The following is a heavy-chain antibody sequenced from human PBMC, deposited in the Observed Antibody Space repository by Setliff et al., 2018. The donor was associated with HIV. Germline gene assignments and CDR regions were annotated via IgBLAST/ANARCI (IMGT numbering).Heavy chain of an antibody. Sequence: PSETLSLTCTVSGGSISSGSNYWSWSRQTAGKGLDWIGRIYTSASTNYNPSLKSRVTISVDTSKNQLSLKLSSVTAADTAVYYCARAPGVATITSFDYWGQGTLVTVSS. V-gene: IGHV4-61*02. CDR2: IYTSAST. D-gene: IGHD5-12*01. CDR3: ARAPGVATITSFDY. J-gene: IGHJ4*02. CDR1: GGSISSGSNY.